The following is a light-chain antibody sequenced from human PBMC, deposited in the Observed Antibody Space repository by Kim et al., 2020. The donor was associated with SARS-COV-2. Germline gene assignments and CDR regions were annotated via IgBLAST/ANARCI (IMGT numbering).Light chain of an antibody. J-gene: IGKJ5*01. CDR3: QQRSNWPPFT. CDR1: QSVSSY. CDR2: DAS. Sequence: EIVLTQSPVTLSLSPGERVTLSCRASQSVSSYLAWYQQKPGQAPRLLIYDASNRAAGIPARFSGSGSGTDFTLTISSLEPEDFAVYYCQQRSNWPPFTFGQGTRLEIK. V-gene: IGKV3-11*01.